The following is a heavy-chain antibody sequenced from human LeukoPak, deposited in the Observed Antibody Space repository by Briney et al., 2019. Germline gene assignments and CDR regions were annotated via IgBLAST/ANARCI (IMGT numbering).Heavy chain of an antibody. CDR2: IIPIFGTA. CDR3: ARGGAGDCSDCFDY. V-gene: IGHV1-69*05. CDR1: GGTFSSYA. J-gene: IGHJ4*02. Sequence: PVKVSCKASGGTFSSYAISWVRQAPGQGLEWMGGIIPIFGTANYAQKLQGRVTMTTDTSTSTAYMELRSLRSDDTAVYYCARGGAGDCSDCFDYWGQGTLVTVSS. D-gene: IGHD2-21*02.